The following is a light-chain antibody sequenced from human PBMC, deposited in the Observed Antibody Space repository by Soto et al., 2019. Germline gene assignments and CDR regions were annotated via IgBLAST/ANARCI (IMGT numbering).Light chain of an antibody. Sequence: EIQMTQSPSSLSASVGDRSAITCRASQSISNWLSWYQQKPGRAPKLLIYHASTLESGVPSRFSGSGSGTEFTLTISSLQPDDFATYYYQQYNSYSFGQGTQVEIK. CDR1: QSISNW. CDR3: QQYNSYS. V-gene: IGKV1-5*01. CDR2: HAS. J-gene: IGKJ1*01.